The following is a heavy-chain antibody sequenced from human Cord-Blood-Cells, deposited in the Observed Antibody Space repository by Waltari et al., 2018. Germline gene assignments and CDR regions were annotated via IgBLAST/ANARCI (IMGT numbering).Heavy chain of an antibody. Sequence: EVQLVQSGAEVKKPGESLKISCKGSGYRFLSYWIGCVRQLPGKGLEWMGIIYPGDSNTRYSPSFQGQVTISADKSISTAYLQWSSLKASDTAMYYCARLFRYNWNDLRGAFDIWGQGTMVTVSS. D-gene: IGHD1-1*01. CDR1: GYRFLSYW. J-gene: IGHJ3*02. CDR3: ARLFRYNWNDLRGAFDI. CDR2: IYPGDSNT. V-gene: IGHV5-51*01.